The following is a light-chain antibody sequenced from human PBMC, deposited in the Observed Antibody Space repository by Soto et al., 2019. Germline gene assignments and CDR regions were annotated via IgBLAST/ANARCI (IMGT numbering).Light chain of an antibody. CDR3: QQRSNWPWT. J-gene: IGKJ1*01. V-gene: IGKV3-11*01. CDR2: DAS. CDR1: QSVSSY. Sequence: EIVLRQSPATLSLSPGERATLSCRASQSVSSYLAGYQQKPGQAPRLLIYDASNRATGIPARVSGSGSGTDFTLPIISLEPEDFAVYYCQQRSNWPWTFGQGTKVHIK.